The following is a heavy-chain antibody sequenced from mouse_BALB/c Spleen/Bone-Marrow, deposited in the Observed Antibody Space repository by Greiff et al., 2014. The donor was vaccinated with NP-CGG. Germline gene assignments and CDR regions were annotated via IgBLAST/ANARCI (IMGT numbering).Heavy chain of an antibody. J-gene: IGHJ2*01. CDR1: GYAFSSYW. Sequence: VQLQQSGAELVRPGSSVKISCKASGYAFSSYWMNWVKQRPGQGLGWIGQIYPGDGDTNYNGNFKDKATLTTDKFSATAYMQLSSLTSEDSAVYFCARGGRLTGYYFDYWGQGTTLTVSS. D-gene: IGHD4-1*01. CDR3: ARGGRLTGYYFDY. CDR2: IYPGDGDT. V-gene: IGHV1-80*01.